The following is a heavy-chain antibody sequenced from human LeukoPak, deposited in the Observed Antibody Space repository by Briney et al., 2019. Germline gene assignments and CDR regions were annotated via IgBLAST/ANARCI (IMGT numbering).Heavy chain of an antibody. J-gene: IGHJ6*03. D-gene: IGHD3-10*01. CDR1: GYTFTSYG. CDR2: ISAYNGNT. Sequence: ASVKVSCKASGYTFTSYGIGWVRQAPGQGLEWMGWISAYNGNTNYAQKLQGRVTMTTDTSTSTAYMELRSLRSDDTAVYYCAAQGTMVRGVREYYYYMDVWGKGTTVTVSS. V-gene: IGHV1-18*01. CDR3: AAQGTMVRGVREYYYYMDV.